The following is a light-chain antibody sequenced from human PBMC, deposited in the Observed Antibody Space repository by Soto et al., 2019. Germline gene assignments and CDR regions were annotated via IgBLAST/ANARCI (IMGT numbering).Light chain of an antibody. CDR1: QSVTSW. J-gene: IGKJ1*01. Sequence: DIQMTQSPSTLPASVGDRVTITCRASQSVTSWLAWYQQKPGKAPKLLIHDATSLESGDPSRFSGSGSGTEFTLTISSLQADDFATYYCHQYKTYSWTFGQGTKVEIK. V-gene: IGKV1-5*01. CDR3: HQYKTYSWT. CDR2: DAT.